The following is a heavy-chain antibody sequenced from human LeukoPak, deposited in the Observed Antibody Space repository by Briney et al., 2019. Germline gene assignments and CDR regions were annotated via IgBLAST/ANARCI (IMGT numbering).Heavy chain of an antibody. CDR1: GGSISSYY. V-gene: IGHV4-59*12. D-gene: IGHD5-12*01. Sequence: SETLSLTCTVSGGSISSYYWSWIRQPPGKGLEWIGYIYYSGSTNYNPSLKSRVTISVDTSKNQLSLKLSSVTAADTAVYYCARTDIVATIKYYYYMDVWGKGTTVTISS. CDR2: IYYSGST. CDR3: ARTDIVATIKYYYYMDV. J-gene: IGHJ6*03.